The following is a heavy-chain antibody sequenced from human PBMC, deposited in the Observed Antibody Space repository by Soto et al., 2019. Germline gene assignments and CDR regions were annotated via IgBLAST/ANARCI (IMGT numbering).Heavy chain of an antibody. D-gene: IGHD2-15*01. V-gene: IGHV1-69*13. CDR2: IIPIFGTA. Sequence: GASVKVSCTASGGTFSSYAISWVRQAPGQGLEWMGGIIPIFGTANYAQKFQGRVTITADESTSTAYMELSSLRSEDTAVYYCARALDGGQTPGVYWGQGTLVTVSS. J-gene: IGHJ4*02. CDR1: GGTFSSYA. CDR3: ARALDGGQTPGVY.